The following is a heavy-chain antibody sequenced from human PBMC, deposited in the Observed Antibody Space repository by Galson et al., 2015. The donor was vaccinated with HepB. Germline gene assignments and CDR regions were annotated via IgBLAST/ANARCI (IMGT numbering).Heavy chain of an antibody. D-gene: IGHD3-9*01. CDR2: ISYDGSNK. CDR3: ARGDILTGPYYYGMDV. J-gene: IGHJ6*02. CDR1: GFTFSSYA. V-gene: IGHV3-30*04. Sequence: SLRLSCAASGFTFSSYAMHWVRQAPGKGLEWVAVISYDGSNKYYADSVKGRFTISRDNSKNTLYLQMNSLRAEDTAVYYCARGDILTGPYYYGMDVWGQGTTVTVSS.